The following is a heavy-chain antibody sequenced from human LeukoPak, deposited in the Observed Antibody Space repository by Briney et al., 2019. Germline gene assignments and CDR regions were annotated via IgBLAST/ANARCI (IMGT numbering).Heavy chain of an antibody. D-gene: IGHD1-20*01. Sequence: GRSLRLSCAASGFTFSSYGMHWVRQAPGKGLEWVAVISYDGSNKYYADSVKGRFTISRDNSKNTLYLQMNSLRAEDTAVYYCARGIGSNWNFDYWGQGTLVTVSS. J-gene: IGHJ4*02. CDR2: ISYDGSNK. CDR1: GFTFSSYG. V-gene: IGHV3-30*03. CDR3: ARGIGSNWNFDY.